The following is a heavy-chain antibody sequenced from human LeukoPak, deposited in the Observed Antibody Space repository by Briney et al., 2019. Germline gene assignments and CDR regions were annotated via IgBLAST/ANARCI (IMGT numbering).Heavy chain of an antibody. CDR3: ARDLGITGTYDNHCFDY. Sequence: SVKVSCKASGGTFNTYAISWVRQAPGRGLEWMGRFIPIFGTANYAQKFQGRVSITTDESTSTAYMQLSSLRSEDTAMYYCARDLGITGTYDNHCFDYWGQGTLVTVSS. CDR1: GGTFNTYA. D-gene: IGHD1-7*01. V-gene: IGHV1-69*05. CDR2: FIPIFGTA. J-gene: IGHJ4*02.